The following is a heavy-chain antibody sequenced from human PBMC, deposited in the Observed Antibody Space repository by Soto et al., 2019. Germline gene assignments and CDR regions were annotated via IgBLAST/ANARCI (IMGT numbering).Heavy chain of an antibody. CDR2: ISAYNGNT. D-gene: IGHD3-22*01. CDR1: GYTFTSYG. J-gene: IGHJ5*02. V-gene: IGHV1-18*01. Sequence: ASVKVSCKASGYTFTSYGISWVRQAPGQGLEWMGWISAYNGNTNYAQKLQGRVTMTTDTSTSTAYMELRSLRSDDTAVYYCARVGYYDSSGYYGWFDPWGQGTLVTVSS. CDR3: ARVGYYDSSGYYGWFDP.